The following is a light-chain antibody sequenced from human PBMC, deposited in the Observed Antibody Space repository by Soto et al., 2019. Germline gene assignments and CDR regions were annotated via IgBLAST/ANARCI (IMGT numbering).Light chain of an antibody. CDR1: ERLSSVY. Sequence: EIVLTQSPGTLSLSPGERATLSCRASERLSSVYLAWYQQRPGQPPRLLIYGASNRATGIPDRFSGSGSGTDFTLIINRLEPEDVAIYYCQQYNNWPPITFGQGTRLEIK. V-gene: IGKV3-20*01. CDR3: QQYNNWPPIT. CDR2: GAS. J-gene: IGKJ5*01.